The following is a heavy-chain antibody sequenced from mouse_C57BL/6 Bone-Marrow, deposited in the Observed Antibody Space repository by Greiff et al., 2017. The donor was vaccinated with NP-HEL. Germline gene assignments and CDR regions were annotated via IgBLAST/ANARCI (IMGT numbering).Heavy chain of an antibody. J-gene: IGHJ2*01. Sequence: VQLQQPGAELVMPGASVKLSCKASGYTFTSYWMHWVKQRPGQGLEWIGEIDPSDSYTNYNQKFKAKSTLTVDKSSSTAYMQLSSLTSEDSAVYYCAREYWYYFDYWGQGTTLTVSS. V-gene: IGHV1-69*01. CDR3: AREYWYYFDY. CDR1: GYTFTSYW. CDR2: IDPSDSYT. D-gene: IGHD5-2*01.